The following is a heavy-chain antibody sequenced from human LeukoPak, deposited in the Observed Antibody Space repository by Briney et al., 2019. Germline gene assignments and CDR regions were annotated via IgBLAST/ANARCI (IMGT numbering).Heavy chain of an antibody. Sequence: SETLSLTCTVSGGSISSSSYYWGWIRQPPGKGLDWIGEISHAGSTKYSPSLKDRVTISKDNSKNQFSLKLNSVTAADTATYYCTRSSGWWSLDYWGQGALVTVSS. CDR3: TRSSGWWSLDY. CDR2: ISHAGST. J-gene: IGHJ4*02. CDR1: GGSISSSSYY. D-gene: IGHD6-13*01. V-gene: IGHV4-39*07.